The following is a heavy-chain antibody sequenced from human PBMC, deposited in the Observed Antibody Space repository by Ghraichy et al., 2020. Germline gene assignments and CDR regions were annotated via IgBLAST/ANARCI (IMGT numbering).Heavy chain of an antibody. CDR1: GGSISSGDYY. V-gene: IGHV4-30-4*08. CDR2: IYYSGST. CDR3: ARGQVTVPAVHYFDY. J-gene: IGHJ4*02. Sequence: SETLSLTCTVSGGSISSGDYYWSWIRQPPGKGLEWIGYIYYSGSTYYNPSLKSRVTISVDTSKNQFSLKLSSVTAADTAVYYCARGQVTVPAVHYFDYWGQGTLVTVSS. D-gene: IGHD2-2*01.